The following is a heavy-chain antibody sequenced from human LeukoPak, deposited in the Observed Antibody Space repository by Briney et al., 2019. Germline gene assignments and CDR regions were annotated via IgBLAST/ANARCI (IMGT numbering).Heavy chain of an antibody. CDR3: ARDRVTYYYDSSGYLNY. D-gene: IGHD3-22*01. J-gene: IGHJ4*02. Sequence: ASVKVSCKASGYTFTSYGISWVRQAPGQGLEWMGWISAYNGNTNYAQKLQGRVTMTTDTSTSTAYMELGSLRSDDTAVYYCARDRVTYYYDSSGYLNYWGQGTLVTVSS. CDR1: GYTFTSYG. CDR2: ISAYNGNT. V-gene: IGHV1-18*01.